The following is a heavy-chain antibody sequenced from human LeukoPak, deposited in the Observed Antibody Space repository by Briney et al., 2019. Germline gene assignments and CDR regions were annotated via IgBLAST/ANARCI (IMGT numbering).Heavy chain of an antibody. CDR1: GGSISSSSYY. D-gene: IGHD2-15*01. V-gene: IGHV4-39*07. CDR2: IYYSGST. J-gene: IGHJ1*01. Sequence: SETLSLTCTVSGGSISSSSYYWGWIRQPPGKGLEWIGSIYYSGSTYYNPSLKSRVTISVDRSKNQFSLKLSSVTAADTAVYYCARDVFGSGPEYFQHWGQGTLVTVSS. CDR3: ARDVFGSGPEYFQH.